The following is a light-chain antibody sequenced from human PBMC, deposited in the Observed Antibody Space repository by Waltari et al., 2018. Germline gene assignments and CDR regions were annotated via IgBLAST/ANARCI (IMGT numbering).Light chain of an antibody. CDR1: QSISSW. V-gene: IGKV1-5*03. CDR2: KAS. Sequence: DIQMTQSPFTLSASVVDRVTITCRASQSISSWLAWYQQKPGKAPKLLIYKASSLESGVPSRFSGSGSGTEFTLTISSLQPDDFATYYCQQYNSYPITFGQGTRLEIK. CDR3: QQYNSYPIT. J-gene: IGKJ5*01.